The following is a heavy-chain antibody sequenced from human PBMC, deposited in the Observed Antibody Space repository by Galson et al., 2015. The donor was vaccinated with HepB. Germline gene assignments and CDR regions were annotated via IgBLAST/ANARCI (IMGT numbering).Heavy chain of an antibody. J-gene: IGHJ4*02. CDR2: ISYDGSNK. Sequence: SLRLSCAASGFTFSSYAMHWVRQAPGKGLEWVAVISYDGSNKYYADSVKGRFTISRDNSKNTLYLQMNSLRAEDTAVYYCARDSSSRYYFDYWVQGTLVTVSS. V-gene: IGHV3-30-3*01. D-gene: IGHD6-13*01. CDR1: GFTFSSYA. CDR3: ARDSSSRYYFDY.